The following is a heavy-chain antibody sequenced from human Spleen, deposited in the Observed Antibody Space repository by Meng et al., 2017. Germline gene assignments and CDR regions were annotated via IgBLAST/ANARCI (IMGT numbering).Heavy chain of an antibody. J-gene: IGHJ4*02. CDR2: INHSGST. D-gene: IGHD4-11*01. Sequence: QGPLKQWGAGLLKPSETLFLTCAVFGGSFSGYYWSWIRQPPGKGLEWIGEINHSGSTNYNPSLKSRVTISVDTSKNQFSLKLSSVTAADTAVYYCARGPTTTAHDFDYWGQGTLVTSPQ. V-gene: IGHV4-34*01. CDR1: GGSFSGYY. CDR3: ARGPTTTAHDFDY.